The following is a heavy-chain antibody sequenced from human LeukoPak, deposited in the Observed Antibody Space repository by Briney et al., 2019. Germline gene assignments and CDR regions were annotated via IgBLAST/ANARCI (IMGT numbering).Heavy chain of an antibody. D-gene: IGHD2-2*01. J-gene: IGHJ4*02. Sequence: ASVKVSCKGSGYTFTNYGISWVRQAPGQGLEWMGWISAYKGNTNYAQKLQGRVTLTTDTFTSTAYMELRSLRYDDTAVYYCARTTGVEVPTALDYWGQGTLVTVSS. CDR2: ISAYKGNT. V-gene: IGHV1-18*01. CDR3: ARTTGVEVPTALDY. CDR1: GYTFTNYG.